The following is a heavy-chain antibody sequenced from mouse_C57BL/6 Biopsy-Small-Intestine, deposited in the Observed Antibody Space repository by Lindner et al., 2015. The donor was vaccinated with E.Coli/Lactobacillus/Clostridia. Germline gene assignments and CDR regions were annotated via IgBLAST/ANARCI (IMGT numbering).Heavy chain of an antibody. J-gene: IGHJ4*01. CDR3: ARAQYSGSNYRVWFDP. CDR1: GYTFSSSQ. V-gene: IGHV1-64*01. CDR2: INPRGGST. Sequence: SVKVSCKASGYTFSSSQMHWVRQAPGQGLEWLGMINPRGGSTNYAQKLQGRVTMTRDTSTSTVFMELSSLKSDDTAIYYCARAQYSGSNYRVWFDPWGQGTLVTVSS. D-gene: IGHD1-3*01.